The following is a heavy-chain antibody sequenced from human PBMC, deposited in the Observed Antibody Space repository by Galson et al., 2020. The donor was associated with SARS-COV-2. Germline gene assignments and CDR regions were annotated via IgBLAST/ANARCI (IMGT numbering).Heavy chain of an antibody. V-gene: IGHV1-8*01. CDR2: MNPNSGNT. Sequence: ASVKVSCKASGYTFTSYDINWVRQATGQGLEWMGWMNPNSGNTGYAQKFQGRVTMTRNTSISTAYMELSSLRSEDTAVYYCARAPRLRYFDWLLGGGSDPGPFDYWGQGTLVTVSS. D-gene: IGHD3-9*01. J-gene: IGHJ4*02. CDR3: ARAPRLRYFDWLLGGGSDPGPFDY. CDR1: GYTFTSYD.